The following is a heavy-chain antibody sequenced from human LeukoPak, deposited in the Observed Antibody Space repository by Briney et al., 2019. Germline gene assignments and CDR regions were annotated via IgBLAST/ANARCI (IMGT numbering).Heavy chain of an antibody. CDR1: GFTFSSYG. D-gene: IGHD5-24*01. Sequence: QSGGSLRLSCAASGFTFSSYGMSWVRQAPGKGLEWVSAISGSGGSTYYADSVKGRFTISRDNSKNTLYLQMNSLRAEDTAVYYCAKRDQGRDGYNLDYWGQGTLVTVSS. CDR2: ISGSGGST. CDR3: AKRDQGRDGYNLDY. V-gene: IGHV3-23*01. J-gene: IGHJ4*02.